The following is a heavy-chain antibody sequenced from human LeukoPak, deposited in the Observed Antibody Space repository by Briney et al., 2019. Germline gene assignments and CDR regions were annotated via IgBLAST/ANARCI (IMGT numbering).Heavy chain of an antibody. CDR3: ASLIFGVALYNWFDP. J-gene: IGHJ5*02. V-gene: IGHV4-39*01. CDR1: GGSISSSNYY. Sequence: SETLSLTCTVSGGSISSSNYYWGWIRQPPGKGLEWIGSIYYSGSTYDNPSLKSRVTISVDTSKNQFSLKLSPVTAADTAVYYCASLIFGVALYNWFDPWGQGTLVTVSS. D-gene: IGHD3-3*01. CDR2: IYYSGST.